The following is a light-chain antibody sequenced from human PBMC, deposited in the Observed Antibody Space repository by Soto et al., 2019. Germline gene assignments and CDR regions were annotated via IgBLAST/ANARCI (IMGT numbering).Light chain of an antibody. CDR3: SSYAGSYTVL. J-gene: IGLJ2*01. V-gene: IGLV2-11*01. CDR1: SSDVGGYNY. Sequence: QSALTQPRSVSGSPGQSVTISCTGTSSDVGGYNYVSWYQQHPGKAPKLMIYDVSKRPSGVPDRSSGSKSGNTASLTISGLQAADEADYYCSSYAGSYTVLFGGGTKLTVL. CDR2: DVS.